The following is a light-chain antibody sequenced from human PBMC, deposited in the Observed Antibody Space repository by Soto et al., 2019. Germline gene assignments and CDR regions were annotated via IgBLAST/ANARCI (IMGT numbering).Light chain of an antibody. CDR1: SSDVGGYNY. V-gene: IGLV2-14*01. Sequence: QSALTQPASVSGSPGQSITISCTGTSSDVGGYNYVSWYQQHPGKAPKLMIYDVSNRPSGVSNRFSGSKSGNTASLTISGLQAEDEADYYCSSYTSSSPYVVFGGGIKLTVL. CDR3: SSYTSSSPYVV. J-gene: IGLJ2*01. CDR2: DVS.